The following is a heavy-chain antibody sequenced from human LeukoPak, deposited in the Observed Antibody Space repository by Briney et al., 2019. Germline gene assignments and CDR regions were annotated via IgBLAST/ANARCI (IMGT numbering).Heavy chain of an antibody. Sequence: ASGFTXSSYAMSWVRQAPGKGLEWVSAISGSGGSTYYADSVKGRFTISRDNSKNTLYLQMNSLRAEDTAVYYCAKNDYGDYGRYSSFDYWGQGTLVTVSS. CDR2: ISGSGGST. CDR1: GFTXSSYA. V-gene: IGHV3-23*01. J-gene: IGHJ4*02. CDR3: AKNDYGDYGRYSSFDY. D-gene: IGHD4-17*01.